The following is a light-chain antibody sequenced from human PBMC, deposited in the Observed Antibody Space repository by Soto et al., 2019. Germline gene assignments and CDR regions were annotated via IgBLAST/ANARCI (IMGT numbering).Light chain of an antibody. J-gene: IGKJ5*01. V-gene: IGKV1-39*01. Sequence: DIQLAQFPSTLSASVGPRDTISCRASQSISIYLAWYQQKPGKAPKLLIYEASSLESGVPSRFSGSGSGTDFTLTISSLQPEDFATYYCQQSYSTPFTFGQGTRLEIK. CDR3: QQSYSTPFT. CDR1: QSISIY. CDR2: EAS.